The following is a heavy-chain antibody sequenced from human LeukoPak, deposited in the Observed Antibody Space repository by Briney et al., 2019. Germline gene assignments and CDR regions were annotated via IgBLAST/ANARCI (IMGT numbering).Heavy chain of an antibody. CDR1: GFTFSSYE. CDR2: ISSSGGTI. Sequence: GGSLRLSCAASGFTFSSYEINGVRQAPGKGLEWVSYISSSGGTIYYADSVKGRFTISRDNAKNSLYLQMNNLRPEDTAVYFCARDLRDSRGSYGSDYWGQGTLVTVSS. V-gene: IGHV3-48*03. CDR3: ARDLRDSRGSYGSDY. D-gene: IGHD1-26*01. J-gene: IGHJ4*02.